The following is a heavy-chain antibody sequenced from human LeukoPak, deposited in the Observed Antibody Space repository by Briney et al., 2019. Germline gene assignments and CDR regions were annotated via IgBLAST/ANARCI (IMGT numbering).Heavy chain of an antibody. CDR2: IRYDGSNK. D-gene: IGHD2-15*01. V-gene: IGHV3-30*02. J-gene: IGHJ4*02. CDR1: GFTFSSYG. Sequence: GGSLRLSCAASGFTFSSYGMHWVRQAPGKGLEWVAFIRYDGSNKYYADSVKGRFTVSRDNSKNTLYLQMNSLRAEDTAVYYCAKVSGSYLPNFDYWGQGTLVTVS. CDR3: AKVSGSYLPNFDY.